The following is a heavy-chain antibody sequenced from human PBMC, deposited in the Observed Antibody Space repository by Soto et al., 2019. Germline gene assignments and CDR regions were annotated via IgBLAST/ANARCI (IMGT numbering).Heavy chain of an antibody. Sequence: ASVKVSCKASGYTFTSYDINWGRQATGQGLERMGWMNPNSGNTGYAQKFQGRVTMTRNTSISTAYMELSSLRSEDTAVYYCARTDQLRISRAIRDYNWFDPWGQGTLVTVSS. CDR1: GYTFTSYD. J-gene: IGHJ5*02. CDR3: ARTDQLRISRAIRDYNWFDP. CDR2: MNPNSGNT. D-gene: IGHD2-2*01. V-gene: IGHV1-8*01.